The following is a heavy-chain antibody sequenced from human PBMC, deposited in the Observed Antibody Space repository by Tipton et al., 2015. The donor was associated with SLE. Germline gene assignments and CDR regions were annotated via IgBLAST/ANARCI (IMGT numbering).Heavy chain of an antibody. CDR1: GASISGHY. Sequence: TLPLTCTVSGASISGHYYKWIRQSPGKGLEFIGYIYYSRDTNYNPSLKSRVSISVDTSKNQLSLKLTSVTAADTAVYYCARGSVVADDFWGQGTRVTVSS. CDR2: IYYSRDT. CDR3: ARGSVVADDF. D-gene: IGHD2-15*01. J-gene: IGHJ4*02. V-gene: IGHV4-59*11.